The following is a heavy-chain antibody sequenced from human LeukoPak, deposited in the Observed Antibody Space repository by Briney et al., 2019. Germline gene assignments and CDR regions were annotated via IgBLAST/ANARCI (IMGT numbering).Heavy chain of an antibody. J-gene: IGHJ6*02. D-gene: IGHD3-22*01. V-gene: IGHV4-39*01. CDR1: GGSISSSCYY. CDR3: ARQDRYYFDPNGFMDV. Sequence: SETLSLTCAVSGGSISSSCYYWGWIRQPPGKGLEWIGSIYYSGSTYYHPSLKTRVTITVDTSKNQFSLKPSSVTAADTVVYYGARQDRYYFDPNGFMDVWGQGTTVTVSS. CDR2: IYYSGST.